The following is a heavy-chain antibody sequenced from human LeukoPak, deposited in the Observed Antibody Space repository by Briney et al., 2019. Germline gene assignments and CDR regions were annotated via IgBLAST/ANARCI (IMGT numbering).Heavy chain of an antibody. CDR1: GGSISSSSYY. Sequence: SETLSLTCTVPGGSISSSSYYWVWIRQPPGKGLEWIGTIYYSGSTYYNPSLKSRVTISVYTSKNQFSLKLSSVTAADTAVYYCASASSGYSYYFDYWGQGTLVTVSS. CDR2: IYYSGST. J-gene: IGHJ4*02. V-gene: IGHV4-39*07. CDR3: ASASSGYSYYFDY. D-gene: IGHD3-22*01.